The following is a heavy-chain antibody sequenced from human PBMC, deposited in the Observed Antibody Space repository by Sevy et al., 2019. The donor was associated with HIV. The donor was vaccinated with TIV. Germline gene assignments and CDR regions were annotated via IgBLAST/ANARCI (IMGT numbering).Heavy chain of an antibody. Sequence: SETLSLTCTVSGGSISSYYWSWIRQPPGKGLEWIGYIYYSGSTNYNPSLKSRVTISVDTSKNQFSLKLSSVTAAGTAVYYCARGDIAAAGTYYYYYYYMDVWGKGTTVTVSS. J-gene: IGHJ6*03. CDR2: IYYSGST. D-gene: IGHD6-13*01. CDR3: ARGDIAAAGTYYYYYYYMDV. V-gene: IGHV4-59*01. CDR1: GGSISSYY.